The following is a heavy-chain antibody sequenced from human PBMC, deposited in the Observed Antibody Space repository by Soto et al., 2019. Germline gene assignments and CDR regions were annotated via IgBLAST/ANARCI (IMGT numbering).Heavy chain of an antibody. V-gene: IGHV1-8*02. J-gene: IGHJ6*02. D-gene: IGHD6-6*01. Sequence: ASVNVSCKSSGGTFSSYSISWVRQAPGQGLEWMGWMNPNSGNTGYAQKFQGRVTMTRNTSISTAYMELSSLRSEDTAVYYCARDSSSSSIGVNYYYGMDVWGQGTTVTVSS. CDR3: ARDSSSSSIGVNYYYGMDV. CDR2: MNPNSGNT. CDR1: GGTFSSYS.